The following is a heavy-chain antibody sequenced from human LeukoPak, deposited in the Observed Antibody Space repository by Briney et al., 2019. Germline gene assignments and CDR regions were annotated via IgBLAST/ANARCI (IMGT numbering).Heavy chain of an antibody. CDR2: IYYSGST. J-gene: IGHJ3*02. D-gene: IGHD6-19*01. CDR1: GGSISSYY. Sequence: SETLSLTCTVSGGSISSYYWSWIRQLPGKGLEWIGYIYYSGSTNYNPSLKSRVTISVDMSKNQFSLKLSSVTAADTAVYYCARGASIAVAGEGAFDIWGQGTMVTVSS. V-gene: IGHV4-59*01. CDR3: ARGASIAVAGEGAFDI.